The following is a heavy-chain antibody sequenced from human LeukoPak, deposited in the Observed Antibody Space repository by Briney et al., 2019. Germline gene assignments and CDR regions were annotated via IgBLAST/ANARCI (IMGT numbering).Heavy chain of an antibody. CDR2: IWYDGSNK. D-gene: IGHD6-13*01. J-gene: IGHJ4*02. V-gene: IGHV3-33*01. CDR1: GFTFSSYG. Sequence: PGGSLRLSCAASGFTFSSYGMHWVRQAPGKGLEWVAVIWYDGSNKYYADSVKGRFTISRDNAKNSLYLQMNSLRAEDTAVYYCARDGPARYDIAASGYWGQGTLVTVSS. CDR3: ARDGPARYDIAASGY.